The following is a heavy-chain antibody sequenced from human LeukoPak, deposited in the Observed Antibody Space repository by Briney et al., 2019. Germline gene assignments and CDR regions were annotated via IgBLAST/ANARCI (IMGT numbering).Heavy chain of an antibody. CDR1: GFTFSSYW. V-gene: IGHV3-7*01. CDR3: ARDRWDIVIVPAALHTFDI. CDR2: IKEGGSEK. J-gene: IGHJ3*02. Sequence: PGGSLRLSCAASGFTFSSYWMSWVRQAPGKGLEWVANIKEGGSEKYYVDSVKGRFTISRDNAKKSLYLQMNSLRAEDTAVYYCARDRWDIVIVPAALHTFDIWGQGTMVIVSS. D-gene: IGHD2-2*01.